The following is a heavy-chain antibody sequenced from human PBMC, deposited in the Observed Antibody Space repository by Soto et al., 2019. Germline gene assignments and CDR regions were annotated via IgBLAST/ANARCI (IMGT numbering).Heavy chain of an antibody. J-gene: IGHJ3*02. CDR1: GYTFTSYG. Sequence: GASVKVSCKASGYTFTSYGISWVRQAPGQGLEWMGWISAYNGNTNYAQKLQGRVTMTTDTSTSTAYMELRSLRSDDTAVYYCARSGYSSGWSPYAFDIWGQGTMVTVSS. D-gene: IGHD6-19*01. CDR2: ISAYNGNT. V-gene: IGHV1-18*01. CDR3: ARSGYSSGWSPYAFDI.